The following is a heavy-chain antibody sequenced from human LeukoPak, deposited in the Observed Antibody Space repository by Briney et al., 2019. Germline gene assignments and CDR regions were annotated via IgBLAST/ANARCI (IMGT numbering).Heavy chain of an antibody. CDR2: IYYSGST. CDR3: ARRLGRDYGSNSVHAFDI. Sequence: SETLSLTCTVSGGSISSSSYYWGWIRQPPGKGLEWIGSIYYSGSTYYNPSLKSRVTISVDTSKNQFSLKLSSVTSADTAVYYCARRLGRDYGSNSVHAFDIWGQGTMVTVSS. V-gene: IGHV4-39*01. J-gene: IGHJ3*02. CDR1: GGSISSSSYY. D-gene: IGHD4-23*01.